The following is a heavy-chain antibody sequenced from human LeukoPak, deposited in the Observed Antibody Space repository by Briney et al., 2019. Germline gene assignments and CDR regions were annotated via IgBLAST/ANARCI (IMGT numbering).Heavy chain of an antibody. D-gene: IGHD1-26*01. CDR3: ARGGWELPEGSLDY. CDR1: GGSISSGDYY. J-gene: IGHJ4*02. CDR2: IYYSGST. Sequence: SQTLSLTCTVSGGSISSGDYYWSWIRQPPGKGLEWIGYIYYSGSTNYNPSLKSRVIISVDASKNQFSLRLSSVTAADTAVYYCARGGWELPEGSLDYWGQGTLVTVSS. V-gene: IGHV4-30-4*01.